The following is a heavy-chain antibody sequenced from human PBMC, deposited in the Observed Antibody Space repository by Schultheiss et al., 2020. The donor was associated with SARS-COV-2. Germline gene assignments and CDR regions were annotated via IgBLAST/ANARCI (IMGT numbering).Heavy chain of an antibody. CDR2: IKQDGSEK. Sequence: GGSLRLSCAASGFTFSSYWMSWVRQAPGKGLEWVANIKQDGSEKYYADSVKGRFTISRDNSKNTLYLQMNSLRAEDTAVYYCARDRAFAEWPLGMDVWGQGTTVTVS. CDR3: ARDRAFAEWPLGMDV. J-gene: IGHJ6*02. D-gene: IGHD3-3*01. CDR1: GFTFSSYW. V-gene: IGHV3-7*01.